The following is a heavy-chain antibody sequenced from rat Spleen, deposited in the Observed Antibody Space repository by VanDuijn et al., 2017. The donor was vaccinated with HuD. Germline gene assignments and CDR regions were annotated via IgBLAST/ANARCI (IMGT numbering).Heavy chain of an antibody. CDR2: IWGDGST. J-gene: IGHJ3*01. CDR3: TRTYGGYTSHWFAY. Sequence: VQLVESGGDLMQPGRSMNFSCAASGFTFSNCYMAWVRQPPGKGLEWMGGIWGDGSTNYNSALKSRLSISRDTSKRQVFLKMNSLQTEDTAIYFCTRTYGGYTSHWFAYWGQGTLVTVSS. CDR1: GFTFSNCY. V-gene: IGHV2-13*01. D-gene: IGHD1-11*01.